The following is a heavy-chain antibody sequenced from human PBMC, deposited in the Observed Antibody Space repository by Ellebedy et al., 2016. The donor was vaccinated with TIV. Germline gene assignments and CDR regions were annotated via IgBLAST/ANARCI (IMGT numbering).Heavy chain of an antibody. J-gene: IGHJ6*02. CDR1: GFMFSDYG. CDR2: ISGSSTFI. V-gene: IGHV3-21*01. Sequence: GESLKISCATSGFMFSDYGMNWVRQAPGKGLEWVASISGSSTFIYYADSLKGRITISRDNAKNSLPLQMNSLRAEDTAVYYCARDLSDSFGYEKDPKGGMDVWGQGTTVTVSS. CDR3: ARDLSDSFGYEKDPKGGMDV. D-gene: IGHD5-18*01.